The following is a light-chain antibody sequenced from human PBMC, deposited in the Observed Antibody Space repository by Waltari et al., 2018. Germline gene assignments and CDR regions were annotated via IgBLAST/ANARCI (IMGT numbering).Light chain of an antibody. CDR1: SSDVGGYNY. CDR2: DVS. J-gene: IGLJ1*01. CDR3: CSYAGSYTLYV. Sequence: QSALTQPRSVSGSPGQSVTISCTGTSSDVGGYNYVTWYQQHPGKAPNLMISDVSKRPSGGPDRFSGSKSGNTASLTISGLQAEDEADYYCCSYAGSYTLYVFGTGTKVTVL. V-gene: IGLV2-11*01.